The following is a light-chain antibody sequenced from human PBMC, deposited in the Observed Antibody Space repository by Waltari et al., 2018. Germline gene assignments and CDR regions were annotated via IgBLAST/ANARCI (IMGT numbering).Light chain of an antibody. CDR3: QQYYDAPRT. CDR2: WAS. J-gene: IGKJ1*01. Sequence: DIVMTQSPDSLAVSLGERATINCKSSQTVLHSTDNNNYLAWYQQKLGQPPKLLIYWASTRAAAVPDRFSGSGSEADFTLTISSLQADDVAVYCCQQYYDAPRTLGQGTRVKIK. V-gene: IGKV4-1*01. CDR1: QTVLHSTDNNNY.